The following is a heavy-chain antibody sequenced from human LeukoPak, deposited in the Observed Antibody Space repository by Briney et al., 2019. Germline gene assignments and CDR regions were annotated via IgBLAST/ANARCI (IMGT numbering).Heavy chain of an antibody. Sequence: PGGSLRLSCAASGFTFSDYYMSWIRQAPGKGLEWVSYISSSGSTIYYADSVKGRFTISRDNAKNSLYLQMNSLRAEDTAVYYCASGEPSWIRLWWARGFDYWGQGTLVTVSS. CDR1: GFTFSDYY. J-gene: IGHJ4*02. CDR2: ISSSGSTI. CDR3: ASGEPSWIRLWWARGFDY. D-gene: IGHD5-18*01. V-gene: IGHV3-11*04.